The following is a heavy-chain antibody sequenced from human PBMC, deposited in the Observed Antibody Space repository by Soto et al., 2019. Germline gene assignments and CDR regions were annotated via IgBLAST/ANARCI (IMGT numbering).Heavy chain of an antibody. CDR3: ARDHAAAVVAGWFDP. Sequence: SVKVSCKASGGTFSSYAISWVRQAPGQGLEWMGGIIPIFGTANYAQKFQGRVTITADESTSTAYMELSSLRSEDTAVYYCARDHAAAVVAGWFDPWGQGTLVTVSS. CDR2: IIPIFGTA. CDR1: GGTFSSYA. D-gene: IGHD6-13*01. J-gene: IGHJ5*02. V-gene: IGHV1-69*13.